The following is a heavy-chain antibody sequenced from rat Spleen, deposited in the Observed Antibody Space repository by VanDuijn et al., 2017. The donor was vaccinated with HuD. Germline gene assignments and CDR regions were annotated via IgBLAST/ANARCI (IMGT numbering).Heavy chain of an antibody. J-gene: IGHJ2*01. CDR2: IIYDGSRT. CDR3: TTPRDTAGIPP. CDR1: GFTFSDYN. D-gene: IGHD1-9*01. V-gene: IGHV5S10*01. Sequence: EVQLVESGGGLEQPGGSLKLSCAASGFTFSDYNMAWVRQAPKKGLEWVATIIYDGSRTYYRDSVKGRFTISRDNAQRTLYLQMDSLRSEDTATYYCTTPRDTAGIPPWGQGVMVTVSS.